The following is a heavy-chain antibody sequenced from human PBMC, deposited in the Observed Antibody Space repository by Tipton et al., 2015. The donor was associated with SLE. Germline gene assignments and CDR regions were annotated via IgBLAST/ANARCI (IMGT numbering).Heavy chain of an antibody. D-gene: IGHD6-19*01. CDR2: ISYDGSNK. Sequence: SLRLSCAASGFTFSSYAMHWVRQAPGKGLEWVAVISYDGSNKYYADSVKGRFTISRDNSKNTLYLQMNSLRAEDTAVYYCASEWLPFFYYMDAGGKGTTVTVSS. V-gene: IGHV3-30*04. J-gene: IGHJ6*03. CDR1: GFTFSSYA. CDR3: ASEWLPFFYYMDA.